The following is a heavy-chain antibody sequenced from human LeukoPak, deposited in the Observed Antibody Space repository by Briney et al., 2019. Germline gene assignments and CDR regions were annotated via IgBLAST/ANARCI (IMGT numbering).Heavy chain of an antibody. Sequence: SETLSLTCTLSGGSISSRYWSWIRQPPGKGLEWIGSIYYSGGTNYNPSLQGRVSISVDTSKIQFSLKLSSVTAADTAVYYCARWQYTISSGWFDPWGQGTLVTVSS. V-gene: IGHV4-59*08. D-gene: IGHD6-6*01. J-gene: IGHJ5*02. CDR3: ARWQYTISSGWFDP. CDR1: GGSISSRY. CDR2: IYYSGGT.